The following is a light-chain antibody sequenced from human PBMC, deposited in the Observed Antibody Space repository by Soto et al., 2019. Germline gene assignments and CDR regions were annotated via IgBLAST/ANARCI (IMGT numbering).Light chain of an antibody. CDR3: QQYYTSPFT. J-gene: IGKJ3*01. CDR2: WAS. CDR1: QTVQYSGNNKNY. V-gene: IGKV4-1*01. Sequence: DFVMTQSPDSLAVSLGERATINCKSSQTVQYSGNNKNYLAWYQQKPGQPPKLLINWASSRESGVPDRFSGSGSGTDFTLTISSLQAEDVAIYYCQQYYTSPFTFGPGTKVDIK.